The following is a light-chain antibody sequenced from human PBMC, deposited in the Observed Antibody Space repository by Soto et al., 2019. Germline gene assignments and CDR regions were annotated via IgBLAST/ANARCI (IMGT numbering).Light chain of an antibody. CDR3: QQANSFPWT. Sequence: ATRMTPSPSSLSASTGYRVTITCRASQGISSYLAWYQQKPGKAPKLLIYAASTLQSGVPSSFSGSGSGTDFTLTISCLQSEDFATYYCQQANSFPWTFGKGTKV. CDR2: AAS. CDR1: QGISSY. J-gene: IGKJ1*01. V-gene: IGKV1-8*01.